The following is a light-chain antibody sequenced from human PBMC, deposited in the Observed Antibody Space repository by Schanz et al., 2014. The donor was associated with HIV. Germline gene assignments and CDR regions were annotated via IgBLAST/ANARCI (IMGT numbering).Light chain of an antibody. V-gene: IGLV2-14*01. CDR1: TSDVGGYNY. J-gene: IGLJ3*02. Sequence: QSVLTQPPSASGSPGQSVTISCTGTTSDVGGYNYVSWYQQHPGKAPKLIIYDVNNRPSGVSNRFSGSKSGNTASLTISGLQAEDEADYYCCSYAGRSRVFGGGTKLTVL. CDR3: CSYAGRSRV. CDR2: DVN.